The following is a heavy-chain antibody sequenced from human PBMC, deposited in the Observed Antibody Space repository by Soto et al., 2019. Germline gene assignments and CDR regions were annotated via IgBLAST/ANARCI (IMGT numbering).Heavy chain of an antibody. CDR2: INHSGST. J-gene: IGHJ3*02. CDR3: ARVVARIAAASGYDAFDI. CDR1: GGSFSGYY. Sequence: QVQLQQWGAGLLKSSETLSLTCAVYGGSFSGYYWSWIRQPPGKGLEWIGEINHSGSTNYNPSLKSRVPISVDASKNQFSLKLSSVTAADTAVYYCARVVARIAAASGYDAFDIWGQGTMVTVSS. D-gene: IGHD6-13*01. V-gene: IGHV4-34*01.